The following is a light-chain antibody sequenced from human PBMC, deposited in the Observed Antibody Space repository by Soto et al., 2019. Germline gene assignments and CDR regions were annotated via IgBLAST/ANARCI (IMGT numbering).Light chain of an antibody. V-gene: IGKV3-15*01. J-gene: IGKJ2*01. Sequence: EVVMTQSPATLSVSPGERATLSCRASQSVSSNLAWYQQKPGQAPRLLIYGASTRAIDVPARFSGSGSETEFTLTISSLQSEDFAVYYCQQYNDGTPYTFGQGTKLEIK. CDR3: QQYNDGTPYT. CDR2: GAS. CDR1: QSVSSN.